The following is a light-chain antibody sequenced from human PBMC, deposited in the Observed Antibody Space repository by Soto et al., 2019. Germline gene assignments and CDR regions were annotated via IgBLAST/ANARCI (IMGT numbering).Light chain of an antibody. Sequence: QSVLTQPPSVSGAPGQRVTISCTGSSSNIGARYDVHWYQCLPGTAPKLHIYGNINRPSGVPDRFSGSKSGTSASLAITGLQADDGADYYCQSYDRSLSSPIFGGGTKLPVL. CDR1: SSNIGARYD. V-gene: IGLV1-40*01. CDR3: QSYDRSLSSPI. J-gene: IGLJ2*01. CDR2: GNI.